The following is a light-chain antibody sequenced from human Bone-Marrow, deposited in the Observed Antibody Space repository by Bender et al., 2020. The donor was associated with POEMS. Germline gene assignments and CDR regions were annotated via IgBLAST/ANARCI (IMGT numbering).Light chain of an antibody. V-gene: IGLV2-14*01. J-gene: IGLJ1*01. Sequence: QSALTQPASVSGSPGQSITISCTETDSDSRPYNFISWYQQHPGNAPKLLIYGVNNRPSGVSNRFSGSKSGTTASLTISGLQPEDEADYYCVSYTTRSTYVFGTGTRVTVL. CDR2: GVN. CDR3: VSYTTRSTYV. CDR1: DSDSRPYNF.